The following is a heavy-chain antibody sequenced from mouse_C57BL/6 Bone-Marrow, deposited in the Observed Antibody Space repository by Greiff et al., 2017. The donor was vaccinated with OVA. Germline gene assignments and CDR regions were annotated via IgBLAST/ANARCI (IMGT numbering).Heavy chain of an antibody. CDR1: GYSITSGYY. CDR3: ARGSSGYDYGFDY. V-gene: IGHV3-6*01. Sequence: EVQLQQSGPGLVKPSQSLSLTCSVTGYSITSGYYWNWIRQFPGNKLEWMGYISYDGSNNYNPSLKNRISITRDTSKNQFFLKLNSVTTEDTATYYCARGSSGYDYGFDYWGQGTTLTVSS. CDR2: ISYDGSN. D-gene: IGHD3-2*02. J-gene: IGHJ2*01.